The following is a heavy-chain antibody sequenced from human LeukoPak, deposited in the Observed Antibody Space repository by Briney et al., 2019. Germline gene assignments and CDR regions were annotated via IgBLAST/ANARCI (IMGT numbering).Heavy chain of an antibody. D-gene: IGHD6-13*01. CDR2: INQDGSEK. CDR1: GFTFGSYS. V-gene: IGHV3-30*02. J-gene: IGHJ6*03. Sequence: PGGSLRLSCAASGFTFGSYSMHWVRQAPGKGLEWVANINQDGSEKYYLDSAKGRFTISRDNSKNTLYLQMNSLRAEDTAVYYCAKKGSSWYSRYYYYMDVWGKGTTVTISS. CDR3: AKKGSSWYSRYYYYMDV.